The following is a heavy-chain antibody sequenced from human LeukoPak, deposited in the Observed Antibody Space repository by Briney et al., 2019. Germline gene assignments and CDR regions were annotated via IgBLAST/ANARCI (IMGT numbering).Heavy chain of an antibody. CDR2: IYYSGST. CDR1: GGSISSSSYY. CDR3: ARSTFYYYYSRFDP. V-gene: IGHV4-39*07. D-gene: IGHD3-22*01. Sequence: PSETLSLTCTVSGGSISSSSYYWGWIRQPPGKGLEWIGSIYYSGSTYYNPSLKSRVTISVDTSKNQFSLKLSSVTAADTAVYYCARSTFYYYYSRFDPWGQGTLVTVSS. J-gene: IGHJ5*02.